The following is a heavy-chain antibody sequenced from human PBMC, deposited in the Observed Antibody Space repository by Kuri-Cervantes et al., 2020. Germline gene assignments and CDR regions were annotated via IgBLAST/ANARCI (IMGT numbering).Heavy chain of an antibody. V-gene: IGHV1-69*13. CDR2: ITPIFGIP. CDR3: ARGTFSGTYYYMDA. CDR1: GDSFSTHA. J-gene: IGHJ6*03. D-gene: IGHD1-26*01. Sequence: SVKVSCKTSGDSFSTHATAWVRQAPGQGPEWMGDITPIFGIPNYAQRFQDRVTITADESTSTVYMELRSLRFDDTAVYYCARGTFSGTYYYMDAWGKGTTVTVSS.